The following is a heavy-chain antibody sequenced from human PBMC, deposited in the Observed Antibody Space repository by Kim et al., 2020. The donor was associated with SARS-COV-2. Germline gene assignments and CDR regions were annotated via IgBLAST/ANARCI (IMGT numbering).Heavy chain of an antibody. D-gene: IGHD7-27*01. CDR2: INHSGST. J-gene: IGHJ6*02. CDR1: GGSFSGYY. Sequence: SETLSLTCAVYGGSFSGYYWSWIRQPPGKGLEWIGEINHSGSTNYNPSLKSRVTISVDTSKNQFSLKLSSVTAADTAVYYCARASELGPPPFVHYGMDVWGQGTTVTVSS. CDR3: ARASELGPPPFVHYGMDV. V-gene: IGHV4-34*01.